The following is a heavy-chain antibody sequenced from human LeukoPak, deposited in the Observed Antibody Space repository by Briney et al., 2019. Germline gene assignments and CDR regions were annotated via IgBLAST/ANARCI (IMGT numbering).Heavy chain of an antibody. V-gene: IGHV4-34*01. CDR3: ARGRGAHIVVVTAIRGPYYYYGMDV. CDR2: INHSGST. D-gene: IGHD2-21*02. Sequence: SETLSFTCAVYGGSFSGYYWGWIRQPPGKGLGWIGEINHSGSTNYNPSLKSRVTISVDTSKNQFSLKLSSVTAADTAVYYCARGRGAHIVVVTAIRGPYYYYGMDVWGQGTTVTVSS. J-gene: IGHJ6*02. CDR1: GGSFSGYY.